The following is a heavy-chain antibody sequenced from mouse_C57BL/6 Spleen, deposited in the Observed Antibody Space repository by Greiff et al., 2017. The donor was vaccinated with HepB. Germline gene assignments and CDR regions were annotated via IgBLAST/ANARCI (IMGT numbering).Heavy chain of an antibody. D-gene: IGHD1-1*01. Sequence: QVQLKQSGPGLVQPSQSLSITCTVSGFSLTSYGVHWVRQSPGKGLEWLGVIWSGGSTDYNAAFISRLSISKDNSKSQVFFKMNGLQADDTAIYYCASLLLGYFDVWGTGTTVTVSS. CDR2: IWSGGST. J-gene: IGHJ1*03. CDR1: GFSLTSYG. V-gene: IGHV2-2*01. CDR3: ASLLLGYFDV.